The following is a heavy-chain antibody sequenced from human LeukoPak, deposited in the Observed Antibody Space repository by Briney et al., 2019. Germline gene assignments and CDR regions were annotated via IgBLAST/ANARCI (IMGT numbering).Heavy chain of an antibody. Sequence: GGSLRLSCAASGFTFSNYWMSWVRQAPGKGLEWVANIKQDGSEKYYVDSVKGRFTISRDNAKNSLYLQMNSLRAEDTAVYYCARDYYGSGSPLRDAFDIWGQGTMVTVSS. D-gene: IGHD3-10*01. J-gene: IGHJ3*02. CDR2: IKQDGSEK. CDR3: ARDYYGSGSPLRDAFDI. V-gene: IGHV3-7*01. CDR1: GFTFSNYW.